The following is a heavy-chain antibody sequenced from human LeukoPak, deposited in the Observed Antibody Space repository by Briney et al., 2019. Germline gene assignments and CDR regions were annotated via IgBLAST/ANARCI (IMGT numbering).Heavy chain of an antibody. V-gene: IGHV4-59*11. D-gene: IGHD6-19*01. CDR1: GGSISSHC. CDR2: IYYSGST. Sequence: SETLTLTCTVSGGSISSHCWSWIRQPPGKGLEWIGYIYYSGSTNYNPSLKSRVTISVDTSKNQFSLKLSSVTAADTAVYYCARTQDSSGWYPNWFDPWGQGTLVTVSS. J-gene: IGHJ5*02. CDR3: ARTQDSSGWYPNWFDP.